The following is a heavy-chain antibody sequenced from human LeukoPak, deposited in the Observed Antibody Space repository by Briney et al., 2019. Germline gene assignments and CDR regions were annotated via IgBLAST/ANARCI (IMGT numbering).Heavy chain of an antibody. V-gene: IGHV3-30*02. CDR3: AKDWSIDWSNWFDP. D-gene: IGHD3-3*01. J-gene: IGHJ5*02. Sequence: GGSLRLSCAASGFTFKTYGMHWVRQLPGKGLEWVAFMRYGESDTHYTDSVKGRFTISRDNSKNTLFLQMNSLRPEDTAIYYCAKDWSIDWSNWFDPWGQVTLVTVSS. CDR2: MRYGESDT. CDR1: GFTFKTYG.